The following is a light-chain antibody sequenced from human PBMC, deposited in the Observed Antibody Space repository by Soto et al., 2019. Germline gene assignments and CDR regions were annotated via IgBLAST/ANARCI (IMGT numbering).Light chain of an antibody. CDR3: QQYDTYFRYT. J-gene: IGKJ2*01. V-gene: IGKV3-20*01. CDR1: QSITSSY. CDR2: GAS. Sequence: EIVLTQSPGTLSLSPGERATLSCRASQSITSSYLAWYQQKPGQAPRLLIYGASRRATDIPDRFSGSGSGTDFTLTISSLQPDDFANYYCQQYDTYFRYTFGQGTKLDIK.